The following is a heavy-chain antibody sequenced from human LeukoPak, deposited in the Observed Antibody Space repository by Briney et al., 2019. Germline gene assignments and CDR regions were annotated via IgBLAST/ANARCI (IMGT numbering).Heavy chain of an antibody. CDR3: ATPLDYFDTSGYHQGGD. CDR1: GFTFSSYW. CDR2: IKEDGSKK. V-gene: IGHV3-7*03. D-gene: IGHD3-22*01. J-gene: IGHJ4*02. Sequence: PGGSLRLSCAASGFTFSSYWMTWVRQAPGNGLEWVANIKEDGSKKNYVDSVKGRFTISRDNAKNSLYLQMNSLRAEDTAVYYCATPLDYFDTSGYHQGGDWGQGTPVTVSS.